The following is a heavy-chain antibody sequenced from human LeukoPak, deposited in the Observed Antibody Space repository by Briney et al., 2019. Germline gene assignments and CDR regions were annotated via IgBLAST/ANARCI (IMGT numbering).Heavy chain of an antibody. J-gene: IGHJ4*02. D-gene: IGHD2-15*01. V-gene: IGHV4-39*01. CDR3: ARHSRDPRSGPSFDY. CDR1: GGSISSSSYY. Sequence: SETLSLTCTVSGGSISSSSYYWGWIRQPPRKGLEWIGSIYYSGSTYYNPSLKSRVTIAVDTSKNQFSLKLSSVTAADTTMYYCARHSRDPRSGPSFDYWGQGTLVTVSP. CDR2: IYYSGST.